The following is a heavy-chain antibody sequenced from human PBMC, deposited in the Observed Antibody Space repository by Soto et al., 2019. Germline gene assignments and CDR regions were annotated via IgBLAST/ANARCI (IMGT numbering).Heavy chain of an antibody. CDR1: GFTFSDHY. D-gene: IGHD6-13*01. V-gene: IGHV3-72*01. CDR3: ARGPGGIAAPGSVSYYFAMDA. J-gene: IGHJ6*02. Sequence: GGSLRLSCAASGFTFSDHYMDWVRQAPGKGLEWVGRSRNKPNSYTTEYAASVKGRFSISRDHSKNSLYLQMNSLKTEDTAVYYCARGPGGIAAPGSVSYYFAMDAWGQGTTVTVSS. CDR2: SRNKPNSYTT.